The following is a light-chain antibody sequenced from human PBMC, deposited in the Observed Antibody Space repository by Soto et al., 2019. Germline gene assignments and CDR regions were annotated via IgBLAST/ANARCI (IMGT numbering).Light chain of an antibody. J-gene: IGKJ4*01. CDR3: QHFKTWPLS. V-gene: IGKV3-15*01. CDR2: DAS. CDR1: QSIGST. Sequence: EIVMTQSPATLSVSPGERATVSCRASQSIGSTLAWYQQKPGQTPRLLIYDASTRATGIPARFSGIGSGTEFTLIISSLQSEDFAVYYCQHFKTWPLSFGGGTKVEI.